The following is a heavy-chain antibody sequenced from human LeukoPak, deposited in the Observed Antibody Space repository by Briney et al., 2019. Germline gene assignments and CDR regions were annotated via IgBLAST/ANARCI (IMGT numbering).Heavy chain of an antibody. CDR3: ARDPRYCSGGSCYNFRFDP. Sequence: ASVKVSCKASGYTFTSHYMHWVRQAPGQGLEWMGIINPSGGSTSYAQKFQGRVTMTRGTSTSTVYMELSSLRSEDTAVYYCARDPRYCSGGSCYNFRFDPWGQGTLVTVSS. J-gene: IGHJ5*02. CDR1: GYTFTSHY. CDR2: INPSGGST. V-gene: IGHV1-46*01. D-gene: IGHD2-15*01.